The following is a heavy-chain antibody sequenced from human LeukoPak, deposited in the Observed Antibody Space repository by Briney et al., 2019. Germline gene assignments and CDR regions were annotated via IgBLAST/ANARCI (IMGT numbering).Heavy chain of an antibody. D-gene: IGHD3-22*01. CDR1: KFTFSSFA. CDR3: VRHSSGSGYYYGTYYYYGMDA. CDR2: ISATGDST. V-gene: IGHV3-23*01. J-gene: IGHJ6*02. Sequence: LPGGSLRLSCAASKFTFSSFAMSWVRQAPGKGLEWVSGISATGDSTYYADSVKGRFTISRDNSKSTLYLQVNSLRAEDTAVYYCVRHSSGSGYYYGTYYYYGMDAWGQGTTVTASS.